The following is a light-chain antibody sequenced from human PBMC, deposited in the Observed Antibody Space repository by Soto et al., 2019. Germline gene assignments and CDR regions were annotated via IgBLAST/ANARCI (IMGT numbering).Light chain of an antibody. Sequence: EIVLTQSPGTLSLSPGERATLSCRASQSVSSNYLAWYQQKPGQAPRFLIYGASSRASGIPDRFSGSGSGTDFTLTISRLEPEDFAVYYCHQYSSLPPGTFGQGTKVEIK. CDR2: GAS. V-gene: IGKV3-20*01. CDR1: QSVSSNY. J-gene: IGKJ1*01. CDR3: HQYSSLPPGT.